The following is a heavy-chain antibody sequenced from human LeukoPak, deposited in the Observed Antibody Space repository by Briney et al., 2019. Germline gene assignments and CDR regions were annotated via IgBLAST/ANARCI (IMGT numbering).Heavy chain of an antibody. CDR1: GYSISSGYY. CDR2: MDHSGST. J-gene: IGHJ6*03. D-gene: IGHD6-13*01. V-gene: IGHV4-38-2*01. CDR3: AGQGGSSSPCYYSDMDV. Sequence: SESLSLTCAVSGYSISSGYYWGWFRQPPGKGLEWIGCMDHSGSTYSNPSLKSRVTKSVGTSKNQFSLKLSSVTAADTAVYYCAGQGGSSSPCYYSDMDVWGKGTTGTGS.